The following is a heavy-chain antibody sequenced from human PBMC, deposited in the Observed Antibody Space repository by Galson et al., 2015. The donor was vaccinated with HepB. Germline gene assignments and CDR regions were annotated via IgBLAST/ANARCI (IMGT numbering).Heavy chain of an antibody. CDR2: VSYDGDNK. CDR3: ARDPSTSSWYDYFDH. J-gene: IGHJ4*02. D-gene: IGHD6-13*01. CDR1: GVTFSSYG. V-gene: IGHV3-30*03. Sequence: SLRLSCAASGVTFSSYGMHWIRQAPGKGLEWVAVVSYDGDNKYYTNSVMGRFSISRDNSNNTLYLQMNSLRTEDTAVYYCARDPSTSSWYDYFDHWGQGTLVTVSS.